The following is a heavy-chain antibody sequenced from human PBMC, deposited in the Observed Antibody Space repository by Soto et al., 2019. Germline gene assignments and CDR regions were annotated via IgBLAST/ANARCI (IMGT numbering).Heavy chain of an antibody. CDR1: GFTFSSYA. CDR2: ITASGGRT. D-gene: IGHD4-17*01. Sequence: PGGSLRLSCTASGFTFSSYAMTWVRQAPGRGLEGVSGITASGGRTYYADSVKGRFTISRDNSKSTLYLQMNSLRAEDTAVYYCAKDTRYADYVRWFDSWGRGTLVTVSS. J-gene: IGHJ5*01. CDR3: AKDTRYADYVRWFDS. V-gene: IGHV3-23*01.